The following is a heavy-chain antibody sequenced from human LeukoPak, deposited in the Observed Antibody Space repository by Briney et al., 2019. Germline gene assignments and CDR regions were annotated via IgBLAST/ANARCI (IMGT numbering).Heavy chain of an antibody. CDR2: IYHSGST. Sequence: PSETLSLTCAVSGGSISSSNWWSWVRQPPGKGLEWIGEIYHSGSTYYNSSLKSRVTISLDTSKNQFSLKLNSVTTTDSAVYYCARVSAAGGTRLFDHWGQGTLVTVSS. D-gene: IGHD6-13*01. V-gene: IGHV4-4*02. J-gene: IGHJ4*02. CDR1: GGSISSSNW. CDR3: ARVSAAGGTRLFDH.